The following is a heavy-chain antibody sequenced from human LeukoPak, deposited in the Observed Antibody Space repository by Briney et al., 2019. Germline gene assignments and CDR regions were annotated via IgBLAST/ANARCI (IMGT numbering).Heavy chain of an antibody. Sequence: SETLSLTCTVSGGSFSTYYWSWIRQPAGMGLEWIGRIYTSGSTNYNPSLESRVTMSVDTSKNQFSLKLSSVTAADTAVYYCAKGDPFRAGWFDPWGQGILVTVSS. J-gene: IGHJ5*02. CDR3: AKGDPFRAGWFDP. CDR1: GGSFSTYY. D-gene: IGHD6-13*01. CDR2: IYTSGST. V-gene: IGHV4-4*07.